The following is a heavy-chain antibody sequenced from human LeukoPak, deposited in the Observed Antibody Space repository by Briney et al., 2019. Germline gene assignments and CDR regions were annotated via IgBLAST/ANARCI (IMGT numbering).Heavy chain of an antibody. CDR1: GFTFSSYA. Sequence: GGSLRLSCAASGFTFSSYAMSWVRQAPGKGLGWVSAISGSGGSTYYVDSVKGRFTISRDNSKNTLYLQMNSLRAEDTAVYYCAKGTFGGSYGGFDYWGQGTLVTVSS. CDR2: ISGSGGST. J-gene: IGHJ4*02. D-gene: IGHD3-16*01. CDR3: AKGTFGGSYGGFDY. V-gene: IGHV3-23*01.